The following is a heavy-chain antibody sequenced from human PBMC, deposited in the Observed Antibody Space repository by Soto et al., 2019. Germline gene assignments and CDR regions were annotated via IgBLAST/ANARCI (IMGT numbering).Heavy chain of an antibody. J-gene: IGHJ6*02. CDR1: GYTFTSYG. V-gene: IGHV1-18*01. CDR3: ARDPGGSYDSSGYWPVWYYHGMDV. CDR2: ISAYNGNT. D-gene: IGHD3-22*01. Sequence: ASVKVSCKASGYTFTSYGISWVRQAPGQGLEWMGWISAYNGNTNYAQKLQGRVTMTTDTSTSTAYMELRSLRSDDTAVYYCARDPGGSYDSSGYWPVWYYHGMDVWGQGTTVTVSS.